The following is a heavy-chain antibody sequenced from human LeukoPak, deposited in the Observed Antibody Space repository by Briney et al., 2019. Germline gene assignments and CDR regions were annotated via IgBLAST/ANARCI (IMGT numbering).Heavy chain of an antibody. D-gene: IGHD3-10*01. Sequence: PGGSLRLSCAASGFTFSDYYMSWIRQAPGKGLEWVSYISSSSSTIYYADSVKGRFTISRDSAKNSLFLQMNSLRAEDTAVYYCACYGSTEPFDYWGQGTLVTVSS. V-gene: IGHV3-11*01. CDR3: ACYGSTEPFDY. CDR2: ISSSSSTI. CDR1: GFTFSDYY. J-gene: IGHJ4*02.